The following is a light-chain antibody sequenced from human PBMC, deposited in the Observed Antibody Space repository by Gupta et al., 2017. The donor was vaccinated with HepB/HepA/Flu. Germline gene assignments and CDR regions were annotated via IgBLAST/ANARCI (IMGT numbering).Light chain of an antibody. V-gene: IGLV1-44*01. CDR2: NNE. Sequence: HSVLTQSPSVSVAPGQRVTISCSGSSSNVARNNVNWYQQVPGTAPKLLIDNNEERPSGVPDRFSGSKAGTSAYLDISGLQSEDEADYYGAAWDKSLNGVVFGGGTKLTVL. J-gene: IGLJ2*01. CDR3: AAWDKSLNGVV. CDR1: SSNVARNN.